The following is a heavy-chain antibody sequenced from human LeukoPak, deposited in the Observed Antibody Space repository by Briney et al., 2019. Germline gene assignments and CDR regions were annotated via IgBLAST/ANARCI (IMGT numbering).Heavy chain of an antibody. D-gene: IGHD3-22*01. J-gene: IGHJ3*02. V-gene: IGHV3-20*04. CDR1: GFTFDDYG. CDR3: AGFPVRYMYYDSSGYYYGAFDI. Sequence: GGSLRLSCAASGFTFDDYGMSWVRQAPGKGLEWVSGINWNGGSTGYADSVKGRFTISRDNAKNSLYLQMNSLRAEDTALYYCAGFPVRYMYYDSSGYYYGAFDIWGQGTMVTVSS. CDR2: INWNGGST.